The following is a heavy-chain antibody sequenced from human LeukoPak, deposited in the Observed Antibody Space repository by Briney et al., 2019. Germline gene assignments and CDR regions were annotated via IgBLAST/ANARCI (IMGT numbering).Heavy chain of an antibody. Sequence: SVKVSCKASGCTFSSYAISWVRQAPGQGLEWMGGIIPIFGTANYAQKFQGRVTITTDGSTTTAYLDLRRLRSEDTAVSDCARSRAAAGALYFGYWGQGTLVTVSS. D-gene: IGHD6-13*01. CDR3: ARSRAAAGALYFGY. J-gene: IGHJ4*02. CDR1: GCTFSSYA. CDR2: IIPIFGTA. V-gene: IGHV1-69*05.